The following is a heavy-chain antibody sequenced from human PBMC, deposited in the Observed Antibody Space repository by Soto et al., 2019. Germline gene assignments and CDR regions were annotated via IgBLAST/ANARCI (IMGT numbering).Heavy chain of an antibody. D-gene: IGHD3-9*01. J-gene: IGHJ4*02. CDR3: ARDNQYDILTPYYFDY. CDR2: IKQDGSEK. V-gene: IGHV3-7*04. CDR1: GFTFSSYW. Sequence: GESLRLSCAASGFTFSSYWMSWVRQAPGKWLEWVANIKQDGSEKYYVDSVKGRFTISRDNAKNSLYLQMNSLRAEDTAVYYCARDNQYDILTPYYFDYWGQGTLVTVSS.